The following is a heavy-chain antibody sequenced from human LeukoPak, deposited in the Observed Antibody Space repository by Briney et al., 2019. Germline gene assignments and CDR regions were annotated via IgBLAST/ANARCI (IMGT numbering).Heavy chain of an antibody. J-gene: IGHJ5*02. CDR2: INRSGST. Sequence: SETLSLTCVVYGGSFSGYYWSWIRRRLRAGLEWSGEINRSGSTNYNPSLKSRVTISVDTSKTQFSLKLSSVTAADTAVYYCARVGEGRGIYYYGSGSYFDWFDPWGQGTLVTVSS. D-gene: IGHD3-10*01. CDR3: ARVGEGRGIYYYGSGSYFDWFDP. CDR1: GGSFSGYY. V-gene: IGHV4-34*01.